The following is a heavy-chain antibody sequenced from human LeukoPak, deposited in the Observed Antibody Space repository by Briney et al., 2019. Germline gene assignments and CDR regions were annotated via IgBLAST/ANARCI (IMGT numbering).Heavy chain of an antibody. J-gene: IGHJ4*02. V-gene: IGHV1-18*01. D-gene: IGHD2-15*01. CDR3: ARDQEGSLGYCSGGSCYEFDY. CDR2: ISVYNGNT. CDR1: GYTFSSYG. Sequence: GASVKVSCKASGYTFSSYGITWVRQAPGQGLEWMGWISVYNGNTNYAQNLQGRVTMTTDTSTSTAYMELRSLRSDDTAMYYCARDQEGSLGYCSGGSCYEFDYWGQGTLVTVSS.